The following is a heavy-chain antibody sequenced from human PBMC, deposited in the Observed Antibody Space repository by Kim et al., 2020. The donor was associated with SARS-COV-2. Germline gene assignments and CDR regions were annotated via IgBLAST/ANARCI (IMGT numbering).Heavy chain of an antibody. J-gene: IGHJ4*02. V-gene: IGHV3-53*01. CDR2: IYSGGST. Sequence: GGSLRLSCAASGFTVSSNYMSWVRQAPGKGLEWVSVIYSGGSTYYEDSVKGRFTISRDNSKNTLYLQMNSLRAEDTAVYYCARTTIFGGFGNDYWGQGTLVTVSS. CDR1: GFTVSSNY. CDR3: ARTTIFGGFGNDY. D-gene: IGHD3-3*01.